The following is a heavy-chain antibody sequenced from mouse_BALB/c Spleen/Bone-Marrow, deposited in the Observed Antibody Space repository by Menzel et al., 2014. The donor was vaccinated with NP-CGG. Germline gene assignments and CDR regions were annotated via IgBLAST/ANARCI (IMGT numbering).Heavy chain of an antibody. D-gene: IGHD1-1*01. CDR2: IDPANGNT. J-gene: IGHJ3*01. V-gene: IGHV14-3*02. CDR3: ARYYCGSSLFAY. CDR1: GFNIKDTX. Sequence: EVKLMESEAELVKPGASVKLSCTASGFNIKDTXXXWVKQRPEQXXXWIGRIDPANGNTKYDPKFQDKATITADTSSNTAXLQLSSLTSEDTAVYYCARYYCGSSLFAYWGQGTLVTVSA.